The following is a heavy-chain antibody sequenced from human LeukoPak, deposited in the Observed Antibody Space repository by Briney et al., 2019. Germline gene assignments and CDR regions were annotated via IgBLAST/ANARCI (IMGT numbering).Heavy chain of an antibody. V-gene: IGHV3-7*01. CDR1: GFTFTDYW. D-gene: IGHD6-13*01. CDR3: ARDGTAAGLYFDL. J-gene: IGHJ4*01. CDR2: IRQDGGEK. Sequence: GGSLRLSCAVSGFTFTDYWMNWVRQAPGKGLEWVASIRQDGGEKSYVDSVKGRFTISRDNTKNSLYLQITSLRAEDTAVYYCARDGTAAGLYFDLWGQGTLVTVSS.